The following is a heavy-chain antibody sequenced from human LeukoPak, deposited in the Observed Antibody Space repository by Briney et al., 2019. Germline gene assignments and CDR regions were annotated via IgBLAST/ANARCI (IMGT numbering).Heavy chain of an antibody. CDR1: GGSISSYY. J-gene: IGHJ4*02. V-gene: IGHV4-59*08. Sequence: SETLSLTCTVSGGSISSYYWSWIRQPPGKGLEWIAYISDIGSINYNPPLKSRVTISLETSKNQFSLKLSSVTAADTAVYYCAGHHPRNTVDFWGQGTLVTVSS. D-gene: IGHD2/OR15-2a*01. CDR3: AGHHPRNTVDF. CDR2: ISDIGSI.